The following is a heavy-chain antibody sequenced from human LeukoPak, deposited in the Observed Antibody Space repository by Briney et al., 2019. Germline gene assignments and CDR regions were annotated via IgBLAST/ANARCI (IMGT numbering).Heavy chain of an antibody. J-gene: IGHJ6*02. CDR2: ISSSSSYI. Sequence: GGSLRLSCAASGFTFGTYWMGWVRQAPGKGLEWVSSISSSSSYIYYADSVKGRFTISRDNAKNSLYLQMNSLRAEDTAVYYCARGSVSGAYYYYGMDVWGQGTTVTVSS. V-gene: IGHV3-21*01. CDR1: GFTFGTYW. CDR3: ARGSVSGAYYYYGMDV.